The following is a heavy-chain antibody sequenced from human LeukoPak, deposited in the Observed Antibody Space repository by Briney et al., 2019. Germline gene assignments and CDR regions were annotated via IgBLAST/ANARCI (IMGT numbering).Heavy chain of an antibody. CDR2: INVGNDNT. CDR1: GYASTSYA. J-gene: IGHJ4*02. V-gene: IGHV1-3*01. CDR3: ARGGVPGFYYDSSGYYYHYFDY. D-gene: IGHD3-22*01. Sequence: ASVKVSCKASGYASTSYAVHWVRQAPGQRLEWMGWINVGNDNTKYSQRFQGRVTITRDTSASTVYMELSSLRSEDTTVYYCARGGVPGFYYDSSGYYYHYFDYWGQGTLVTVSS.